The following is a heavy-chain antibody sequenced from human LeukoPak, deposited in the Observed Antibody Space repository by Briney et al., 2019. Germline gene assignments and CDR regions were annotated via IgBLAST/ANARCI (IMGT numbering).Heavy chain of an antibody. CDR3: ARVYSSSSVIYYYYYMDV. J-gene: IGHJ6*03. CDR1: GGTFSSYA. Sequence: GASVKVSCKASGGTFSSYAISWVRQAPGQGLEWMGGIIPIFGTANYAQKFQERVTITRNTSISTAYMELSSLRSEDTAVYYCARVYSSSSVIYYYYYMDVWGKGTTVTVSS. D-gene: IGHD6-6*01. CDR2: IIPIFGTA. V-gene: IGHV1-69*05.